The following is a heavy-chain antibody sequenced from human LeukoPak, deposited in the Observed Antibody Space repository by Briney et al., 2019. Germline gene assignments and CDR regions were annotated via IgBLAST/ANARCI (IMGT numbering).Heavy chain of an antibody. Sequence: SETLSLTCAVYGGSFSGYYWSWIRRPPGKGLEWIGEINHSGSITNYSPSLKSRVTISLDTSRNQFSLKLSSVTAADTAVYYCARAPAWALDYWGQGTLVTVSS. CDR2: INHSGSIT. CDR1: GGSFSGYY. V-gene: IGHV4-34*01. D-gene: IGHD7-27*01. CDR3: ARAPAWALDY. J-gene: IGHJ4*02.